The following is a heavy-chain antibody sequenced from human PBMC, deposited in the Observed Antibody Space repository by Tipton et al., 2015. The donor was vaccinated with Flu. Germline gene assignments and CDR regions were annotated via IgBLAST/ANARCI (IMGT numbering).Heavy chain of an antibody. V-gene: IGHV4-38-2*01. D-gene: IGHD6-19*01. CDR3: VAVVGNGNWFDP. CDR1: GYSVSSGNH. J-gene: IGHJ5*02. CDR2: INYRWTT. Sequence: LRLSCAVIGYSVSSGNHWAWIREPAGKGLEWIGIINYRWTTYYRQSLRGRVSLSIDTPNNKFSLKVTCVTAADTAMYYCVAVVGNGNWFDPWGQGTLVIVSS.